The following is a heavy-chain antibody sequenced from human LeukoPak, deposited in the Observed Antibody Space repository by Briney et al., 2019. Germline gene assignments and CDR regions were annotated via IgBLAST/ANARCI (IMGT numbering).Heavy chain of an antibody. CDR2: ISYDGSNK. CDR1: GFTFSSYA. CDR3: ARAFIPADYSKGVWFDP. Sequence: GGSLRLSCAASGFTFSSYAMHWVRQAPGKGLEWVAVISYDGSNKYYADSVKGRFTISRDNSKNTLYLQMNSLRADDTAVYYCARAFIPADYSKGVWFDPWGQGTLVTVSS. V-gene: IGHV3-30-3*01. D-gene: IGHD4-11*01. J-gene: IGHJ5*02.